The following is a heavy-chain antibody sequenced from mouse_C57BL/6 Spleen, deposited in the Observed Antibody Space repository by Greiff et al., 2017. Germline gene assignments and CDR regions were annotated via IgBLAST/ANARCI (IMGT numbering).Heavy chain of an antibody. Sequence: DVHLVESGEGLVKPGGSLKLSCAASGFTFSSYAMSWVRQTPEKRLEWVAYISSGGDYIYYADTVKGRFTISRDNARNTLYLQMSSLKSEDTAMYYCTRGRTGDYFDYWGQGTTLTVSS. CDR1: GFTFSSYA. CDR3: TRGRTGDYFDY. J-gene: IGHJ2*01. D-gene: IGHD4-1*01. CDR2: ISSGGDYI. V-gene: IGHV5-9-1*02.